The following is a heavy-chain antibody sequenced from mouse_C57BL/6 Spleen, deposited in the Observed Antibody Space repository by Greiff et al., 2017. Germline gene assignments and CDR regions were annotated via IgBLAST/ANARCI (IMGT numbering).Heavy chain of an antibody. D-gene: IGHD1-1*01. CDR3: ARRSTVVAGLNYFDY. Sequence: VQLQQSGAELMKPGASVKLSCKATGYTFTGYWIEWVKPRPGHGLAWIGEILPGSGSTNYNEKFKGKATFTADTSSNTAYMQLSSLTTEDSAIYYCARRSTVVAGLNYFDYWGQGTTLTVSS. V-gene: IGHV1-9*01. CDR2: ILPGSGST. J-gene: IGHJ2*01. CDR1: GYTFTGYW.